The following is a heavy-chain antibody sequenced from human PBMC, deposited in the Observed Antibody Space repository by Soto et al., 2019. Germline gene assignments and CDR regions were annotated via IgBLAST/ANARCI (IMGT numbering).Heavy chain of an antibody. CDR2: IYYSGST. CDR1: GGSISSYY. Sequence: PSETLSLTCTVSGGSISSYYWSWIRQPPGKGLEWIGYIYYSGSTSYNPSLKSRVTISVDTSKNQFSLKLSSVTAADTAVYYCAREEYSYGPLNYWGQGTLVTVSS. CDR3: AREEYSYGPLNY. J-gene: IGHJ4*02. V-gene: IGHV4-59*01. D-gene: IGHD5-18*01.